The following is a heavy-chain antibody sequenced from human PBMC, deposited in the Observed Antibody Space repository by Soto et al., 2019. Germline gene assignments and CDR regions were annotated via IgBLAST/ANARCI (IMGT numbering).Heavy chain of an antibody. D-gene: IGHD3-3*01. CDR2: ISGSGGST. J-gene: IGHJ5*02. CDR3: AKDVLRFLEWPHNWFDP. CDR1: GFTFSSYA. V-gene: IGHV3-23*01. Sequence: PGGSLRLSCAASGFTFSSYAMSWVRQAPGKGLEWVSAISGSGGSTYYADSVKGRFTISRDNSKNTLYLQMDSLRAEDTAVYYCAKDVLRFLEWPHNWFDPWGQGTLVTVSS.